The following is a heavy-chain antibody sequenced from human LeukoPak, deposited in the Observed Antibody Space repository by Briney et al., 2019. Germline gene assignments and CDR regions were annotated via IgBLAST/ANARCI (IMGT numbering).Heavy chain of an antibody. CDR3: ARTRPISSSWVAHFDY. J-gene: IGHJ4*02. D-gene: IGHD6-13*01. Sequence: PGGSLRLSCAASGFTFSSYSMNWVRQAPGKGLEWVSAISGSGGSTYYADSVKGRFTISRDNSKNTPYLQMNSLRAEDTAVYYCARTRPISSSWVAHFDYWGQGTLVTVSS. CDR1: GFTFSSYS. V-gene: IGHV3-23*01. CDR2: ISGSGGST.